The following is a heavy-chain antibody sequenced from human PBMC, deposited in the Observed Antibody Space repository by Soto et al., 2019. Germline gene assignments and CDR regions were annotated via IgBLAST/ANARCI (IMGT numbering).Heavy chain of an antibody. CDR2: ISGSGGST. Sequence: PGGSLRLSCTASGFTFTDYAMTWVRQVPGKGLEWVSTISGSGGSTFYADSVKGRFTISRDNSRNALYVQMNSLRADDTAVYYCATGWDLYLQYWGQGTQVTVSS. CDR1: GFTFTDYA. J-gene: IGHJ4*02. V-gene: IGHV3-23*01. CDR3: ATGWDLYLQY. D-gene: IGHD1-26*01.